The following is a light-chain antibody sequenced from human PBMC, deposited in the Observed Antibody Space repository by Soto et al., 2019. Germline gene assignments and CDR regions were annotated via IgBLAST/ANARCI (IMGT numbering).Light chain of an antibody. J-gene: IGLJ1*01. CDR2: EVS. CDR1: SSDVGGYNY. V-gene: IGLV2-14*01. CDR3: SSYRSSSTFYV. Sequence: QSALTQPASVSGSPGQSITISCTGTSSDVGGYNYVSSYQQHPGKATKLMIYEVSNRTSEVSNRFSGSKSGNTASLTISGLQAEDGADYYCSSYRSSSTFYVFGTGSKVTVL.